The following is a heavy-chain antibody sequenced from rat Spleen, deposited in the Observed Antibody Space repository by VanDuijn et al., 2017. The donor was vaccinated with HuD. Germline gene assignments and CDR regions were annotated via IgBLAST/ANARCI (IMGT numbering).Heavy chain of an antibody. V-gene: IGHV2-1*01. Sequence: QVQLRESGPGLVQSSQTLSLTCIVSGFSLISNSVHWVRQPPGKGLEWMGAIWSGGSTDYNSALKSRLSISRDTSKSQVFLKMNSLQTEDIATYYCARDVANYYGGTYGIMAAWGQGASVTVSS. CDR2: IWSGGST. CDR3: ARDVANYYGGTYGIMAA. CDR1: GFSLISNS. J-gene: IGHJ4*01. D-gene: IGHD1-12*02.